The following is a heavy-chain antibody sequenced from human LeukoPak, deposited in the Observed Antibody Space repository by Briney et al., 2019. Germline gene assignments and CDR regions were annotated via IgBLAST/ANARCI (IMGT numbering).Heavy chain of an antibody. V-gene: IGHV3-53*01. D-gene: IGHD3-22*01. CDR2: IYSGGST. J-gene: IGHJ4*02. CDR3: ARARNTYYYDSSGYYVTGGGAFDY. CDR1: GFTVSSNY. Sequence: PGGSLRLSCAASGFTVSSNYMSWVRQAPGKGLEWVSVIYSGGSTYYADSVKGRFTISRDNSKNTLYLQMNSLRAEDTAVYYCARARNTYYYDSSGYYVTGGGAFDYWGQGTLVTVSS.